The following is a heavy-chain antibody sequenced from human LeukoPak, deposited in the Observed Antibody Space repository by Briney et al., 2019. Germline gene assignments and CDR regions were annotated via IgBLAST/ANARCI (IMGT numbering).Heavy chain of an antibody. J-gene: IGHJ4*02. D-gene: IGHD6-19*01. CDR1: GYTFTRYV. CDR2: INVGNGNT. V-gene: IGHV1-3*01. CDR3: ARDGRRITVAGTGDN. Sequence: GASVKVSCKASGYTFTRYVIYWVRQAPGQRLEWMGWINVGNGNTKYSQKFQGRVTITRDTSASTAYMELSSLRSEDTAVYYCARDGRRITVAGTGDNWGQGTLVTVSS.